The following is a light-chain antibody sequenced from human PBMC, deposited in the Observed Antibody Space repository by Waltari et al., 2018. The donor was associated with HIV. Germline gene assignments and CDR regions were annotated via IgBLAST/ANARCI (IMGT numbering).Light chain of an antibody. J-gene: IGKJ2*03. CDR3: QQRTNWPPYS. CDR1: QSVGTY. CDR2: DAS. Sequence: EIVLTQSPATLSLSPGERATLSCRASQSVGTYLAWYQQKPGEAPRLLIYDASNRATGIPARFSGSGSRTDVTLTISSLEPEDFAVYYCQQRTNWPPYSFGQGTKLEIK. V-gene: IGKV3-11*01.